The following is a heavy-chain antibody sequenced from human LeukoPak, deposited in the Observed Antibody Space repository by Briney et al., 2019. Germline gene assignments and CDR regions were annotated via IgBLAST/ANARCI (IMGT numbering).Heavy chain of an antibody. D-gene: IGHD3-16*01. V-gene: IGHV3-53*01. CDR1: EVTVTDNY. J-gene: IGHJ3*02. Sequence: GGSLRLSCAASEVTVTDNYMSWVRQAPGKGLQWVSVIYPGGNLYYADSVKGRFTISRDNSKNTLSLQMNSLTADDTAVYYCVRGPRYYDDSGFHYGVFDIWGQGTLVTVSS. CDR2: IYPGGNL. CDR3: VRGPRYYDDSGFHYGVFDI.